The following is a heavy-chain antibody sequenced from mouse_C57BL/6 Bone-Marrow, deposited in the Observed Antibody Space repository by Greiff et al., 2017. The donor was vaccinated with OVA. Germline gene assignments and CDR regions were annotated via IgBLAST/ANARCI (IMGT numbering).Heavy chain of an antibody. Sequence: QVQLQQPGAELVKPGASVKLSCKASGYTFTSYWMHWVKQRPGQGLEWIGMIHPNSGSTNYNEKFKSKATLTVDKSSSTAYMQLSSLTSEDSAVYYCADPRNDYVYAMDYWGQGTSVTVSS. CDR3: ADPRNDYVYAMDY. V-gene: IGHV1-64*01. CDR1: GYTFTSYW. J-gene: IGHJ4*01. CDR2: IHPNSGST. D-gene: IGHD2-4*01.